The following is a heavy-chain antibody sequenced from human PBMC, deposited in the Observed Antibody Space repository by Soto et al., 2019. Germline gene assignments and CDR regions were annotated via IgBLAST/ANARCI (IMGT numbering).Heavy chain of an antibody. CDR2: TSSFGTT. Sequence: QVQLQESGPGLVKPSQTLSLICSVSGGSIHSVDYYWSWIRQTPGKGLEWIGYTSSFGTTDYMPSVKSRVTMSLDTSKNQFSLKLSSVTAADTAVYYCARVQRDTAMGHFDYWGPGALVIVSS. J-gene: IGHJ4*02. V-gene: IGHV4-30-4*01. CDR1: GGSIHSVDYY. CDR3: ARVQRDTAMGHFDY. D-gene: IGHD5-18*01.